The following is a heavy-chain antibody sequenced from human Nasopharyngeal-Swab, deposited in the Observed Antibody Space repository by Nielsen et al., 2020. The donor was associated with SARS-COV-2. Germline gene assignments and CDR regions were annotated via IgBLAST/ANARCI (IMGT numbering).Heavy chain of an antibody. CDR2: IKSKTDGGAT. CDR1: GFTFSNAW. V-gene: IGHV3-15*01. CDR3: TTKRSPFDY. Sequence: GESLKISCAASGFTFSNAWMSWVRQAPGKGLEWVGRIKSKTDGGATDYAAPVKGRFTISRDDSKNTLYLQMNSLKTEDTAVYYCTTKRSPFDYWGQGTLVTVSS. J-gene: IGHJ4*02.